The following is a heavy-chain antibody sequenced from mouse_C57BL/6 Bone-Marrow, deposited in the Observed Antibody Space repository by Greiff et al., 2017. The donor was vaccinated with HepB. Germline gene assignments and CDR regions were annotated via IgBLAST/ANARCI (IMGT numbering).Heavy chain of an antibody. J-gene: IGHJ3*01. CDR3: TPSTVV. V-gene: IGHV14-4*01. CDR2: IDPENGDT. D-gene: IGHD1-1*01. CDR1: GFNIKDDY. Sequence: EVQRVESGAELVRPGASVKLSCTASGFNIKDDYMHWVKQRPEQGLEWIGWIDPENGDTEYASKFQGKATITADTSSNTAYLQLSSLTSEDTAVYYCTPSTVVGGQGTLVTVSA.